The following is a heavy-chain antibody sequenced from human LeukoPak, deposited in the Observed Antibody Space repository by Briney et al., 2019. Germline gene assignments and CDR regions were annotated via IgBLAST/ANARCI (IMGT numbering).Heavy chain of an antibody. Sequence: SVKISCKAFGATLNIGHAFIWARQAPGQGLQWMGRTIPFLGAVTYAQNFQGRVSSTADKTTSTLYMQLNSLRPDDTAIYYCSPCGHAYDWFGPWGQGTLVTVSS. J-gene: IGHJ5*02. CDR1: GATLNIGHA. CDR3: SPCGHAYDWFGP. D-gene: IGHD5-12*01. CDR2: TIPFLGAV. V-gene: IGHV1-69*04.